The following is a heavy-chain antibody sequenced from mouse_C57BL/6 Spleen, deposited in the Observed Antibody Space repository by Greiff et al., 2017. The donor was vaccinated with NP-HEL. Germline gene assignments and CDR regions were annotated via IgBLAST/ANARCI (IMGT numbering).Heavy chain of an antibody. CDR1: GFTFSTYT. CDR3: TRQGLTWFAY. CDR2: ISGGGGKA. V-gene: IGHV5-9*01. Sequence: DVMLVESGGGLVKPGGSLKLSCAASGFTFSTYTMSWIRQTPEKRLEWVATISGGGGKASYPDSVRGRVTISSDNAKNTLFMQMSSLRSEDTALYYCTRQGLTWFAYWGQGTLVTVSA. J-gene: IGHJ3*01.